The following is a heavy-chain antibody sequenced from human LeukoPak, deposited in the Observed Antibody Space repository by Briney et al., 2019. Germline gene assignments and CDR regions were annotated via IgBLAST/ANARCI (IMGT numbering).Heavy chain of an antibody. D-gene: IGHD3-22*01. V-gene: IGHV3-74*01. CDR2: INTDGSST. Sequence: GGSLRLPCAASGFTFSSYWMHWVRQAPGKGLVWVSRINTDGSSTSYADSVKGRFTISRDNAKNTLYLQMNSLRAEDTAVYYCAKDTYYYDSSGYYYVDYWGQGTLVTVSS. J-gene: IGHJ4*02. CDR1: GFTFSSYW. CDR3: AKDTYYYDSSGYYYVDY.